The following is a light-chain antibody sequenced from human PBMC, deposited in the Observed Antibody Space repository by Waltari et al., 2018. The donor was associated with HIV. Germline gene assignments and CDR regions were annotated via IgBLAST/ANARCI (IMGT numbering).Light chain of an antibody. J-gene: IGLJ1*01. V-gene: IGLV1-44*01. CDR1: GSNIRSNY. CDR2: NDD. Sequence: QSVLAQPPSVSGAPGQRVTISCSGSGSNIRSNYVNWYQQLPVTAPRVLIYNDDQRPSGVRARFSGSKAGTTASLAISGLQSEDEADYYCAAWDDTLKVYVFGTGTKVTVL. CDR3: AAWDDTLKVYV.